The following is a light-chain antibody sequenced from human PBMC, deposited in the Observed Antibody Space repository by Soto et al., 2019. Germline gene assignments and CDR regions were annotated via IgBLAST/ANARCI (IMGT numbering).Light chain of an antibody. V-gene: IGLV2-14*01. J-gene: IGLJ1*01. CDR2: DVS. CDR1: SSDVGAYNY. CDR3: SSYTSDSTFV. Sequence: QSALTQPASVSGSPGQSITISCTGTSSDVGAYNYVSWYQQHPGEVPKLMIYDVSNRPSGVSDRFSGSRSGDTASLTISGLQAEDEADYYCSSYTSDSTFVFGTGTKLTVL.